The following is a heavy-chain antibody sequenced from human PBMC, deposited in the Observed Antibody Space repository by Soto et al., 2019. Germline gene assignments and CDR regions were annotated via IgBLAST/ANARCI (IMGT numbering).Heavy chain of an antibody. J-gene: IGHJ6*02. Sequence: PSETLSLTCTVSGGSISSGGYYWSWIRQHPGKGLEWIGYIYYSGSTYYNPSLKSRVTISVDTSKNQFSLKLSSVTAADTAVYYCARDYRVRRDDYYYGMDVWGQGTTVTVSS. V-gene: IGHV4-31*03. CDR1: GGSISSGGYY. D-gene: IGHD1-26*01. CDR2: IYYSGST. CDR3: ARDYRVRRDDYYYGMDV.